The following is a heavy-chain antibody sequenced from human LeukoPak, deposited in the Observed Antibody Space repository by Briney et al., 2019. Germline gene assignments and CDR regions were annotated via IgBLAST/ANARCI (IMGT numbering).Heavy chain of an antibody. D-gene: IGHD5-18*01. CDR1: GGSISSYY. CDR2: IYTSGST. J-gene: IGHJ6*03. Sequence: SETLSLTCTVSGGSISSYYWSWIRQPAGKGLEWIGRIYTSGSTNYNPSLKSRVTMSVDTSKNQFSLKLSSVTAADTAVYYCARDPGGYSYGYYYYYMDVWGKGTTVTISS. CDR3: ARDPGGYSYGYYYYYMDV. V-gene: IGHV4-4*07.